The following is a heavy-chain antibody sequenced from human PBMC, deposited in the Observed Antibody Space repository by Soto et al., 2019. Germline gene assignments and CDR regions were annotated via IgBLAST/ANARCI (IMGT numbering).Heavy chain of an antibody. V-gene: IGHV5-51*01. CDR1: GYSFTSYW. J-gene: IGHJ4*02. CDR2: IYPGDSDT. D-gene: IGHD2-2*01. CDR3: ASLDCISTSCYQGDY. Sequence: GESLKISCKGSGYSFTSYWIGWVRQMPGKGLEWMGIIYPGDSDTRYSPSFQGQVTISADKSISTAYLQWSSLKASDTAMYYCASLDCISTSCYQGDYWGRGTLVTVSS.